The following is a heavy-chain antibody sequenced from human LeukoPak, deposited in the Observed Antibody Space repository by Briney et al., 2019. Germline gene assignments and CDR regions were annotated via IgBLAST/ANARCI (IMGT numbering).Heavy chain of an antibody. CDR2: IIPIFGTA. Sequence: SVKVSCKASGCTFSSYAISWVRQAPGQGLEWMGGIIPIFGTANYAQKFQGRVTITADESTSTAYMELSSLRSEDTAVYYCARDPLVVPVTEASYYYMDVWGKGTTVTVSS. V-gene: IGHV1-69*01. CDR3: ARDPLVVPVTEASYYYMDV. D-gene: IGHD2-2*01. CDR1: GCTFSSYA. J-gene: IGHJ6*03.